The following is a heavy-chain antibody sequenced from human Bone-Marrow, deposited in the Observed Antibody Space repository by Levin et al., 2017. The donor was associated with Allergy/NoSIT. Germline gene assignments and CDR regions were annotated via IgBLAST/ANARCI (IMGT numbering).Heavy chain of an antibody. CDR3: AATRLMGVRSTYGA. Sequence: KRGESLKISCQASGYTFDRYWIAWVRQMPGKGLEWMGVIYPGDSDTTYSPSFQGHVGISVDKSINTAYLQWTGLKASDTATYYCAATRLMGVRSTYGAWGQGTRVIVSS. V-gene: IGHV5-51*01. D-gene: IGHD2-8*01. J-gene: IGHJ5*02. CDR1: GYTFDRYW. CDR2: IYPGDSDT.